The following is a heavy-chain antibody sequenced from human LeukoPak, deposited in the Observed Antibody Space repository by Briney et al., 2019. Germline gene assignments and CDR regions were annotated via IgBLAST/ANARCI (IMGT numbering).Heavy chain of an antibody. CDR3: ARGDRYGGNSGGANDY. CDR1: GGSISSGGYY. V-gene: IGHV4-31*03. D-gene: IGHD4-23*01. J-gene: IGHJ4*02. CDR2: IYYSGST. Sequence: SQTLSLTCTVSGGSISSGGYYWSWIRQHPGKGLEWIGYIYYSGSTYYNPSLKSRVTMSVDTSKNQFSLKLSSVTAADTAVYYCARGDRYGGNSGGANDYWGQGTLVTVSS.